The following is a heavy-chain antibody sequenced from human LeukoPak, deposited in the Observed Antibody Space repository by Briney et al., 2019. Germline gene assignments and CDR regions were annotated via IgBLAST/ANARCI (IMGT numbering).Heavy chain of an antibody. CDR3: AKDEDIAAAATGY. CDR1: GFTFSSYW. Sequence: GGSLRLSCAASGFTFSSYWMSWVRQAPGKGLEWVANIKQDGSEKYYVDSVKGRFTISRDNAKNSLYLQMNSLRAEDTAVYYCAKDEDIAAAATGYWGQGTLVTVPS. J-gene: IGHJ4*02. V-gene: IGHV3-7*03. CDR2: IKQDGSEK. D-gene: IGHD6-13*01.